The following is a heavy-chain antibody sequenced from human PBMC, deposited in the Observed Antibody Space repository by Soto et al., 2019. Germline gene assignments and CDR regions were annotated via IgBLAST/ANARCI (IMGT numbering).Heavy chain of an antibody. J-gene: IGHJ4*02. D-gene: IGHD6-13*01. CDR2: SSGSGGST. V-gene: IGHV3-23*01. CDR3: AYSSTPFDY. Sequence: EVQLLESGGGLVQPGGSLRLSCAASGFTFSSYAMSWVRQAPGKGLEWVSASSGSGGSTYYADSVKGRFTISRDNSKNPLYLQMNTLRAEDTAVYYCAYSSTPFDYWGQGTLVTVSS. CDR1: GFTFSSYA.